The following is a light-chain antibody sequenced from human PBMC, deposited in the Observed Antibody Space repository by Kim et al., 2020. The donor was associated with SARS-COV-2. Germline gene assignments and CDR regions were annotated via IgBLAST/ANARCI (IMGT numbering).Light chain of an antibody. J-gene: IGKJ1*01. CDR3: MQATHWPWT. Sequence: PAAISISSSQRLVYSDGNTNLSWYQPRPGQSPRRLIYNVSNPDSGIPERFSGSGSGTDLTLKISRVEAEDVGVYFCMQATHWPWTFGQGTKVDIK. CDR1: QRLVYSDGNTN. CDR2: NVS. V-gene: IGKV2-30*01.